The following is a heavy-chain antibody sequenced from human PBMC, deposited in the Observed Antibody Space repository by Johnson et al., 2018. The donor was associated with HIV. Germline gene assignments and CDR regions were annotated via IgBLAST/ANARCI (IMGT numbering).Heavy chain of an antibody. CDR3: ARTPYGDYDDAFNI. CDR2: ISHDGANQ. Sequence: QVQLVESGGGLVQPGRSLRLSCVASGFIFRMYAMHWVRQAPGKGLEWVALISHDGANQYYADSVKGRFLVSRDDSMNTLFLEMKSVRPEDTAVYYCARTPYGDYDDAFNIWGQGTMVTVSS. J-gene: IGHJ3*02. V-gene: IGHV3-30-3*01. D-gene: IGHD4-17*01. CDR1: GFIFRMYA.